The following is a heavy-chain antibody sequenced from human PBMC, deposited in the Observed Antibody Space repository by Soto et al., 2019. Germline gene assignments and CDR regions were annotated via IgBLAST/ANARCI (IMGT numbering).Heavy chain of an antibody. J-gene: IGHJ5*02. CDR2: IYWNDDK. CDR1: GFSLSTSGVG. Sequence: SGPTLVNPTQTLTLTCTFSGFSLSTSGVGVGWIRQPPGKALEWLALIYWNDDKRYSPSLKSRLTITKDTSKNQVVLTMTNMDPVDTATYYCAHGGRSGWCRVFFDPWGQGTLVTVSS. CDR3: AHGGRSGWCRVFFDP. V-gene: IGHV2-5*01. D-gene: IGHD6-19*01.